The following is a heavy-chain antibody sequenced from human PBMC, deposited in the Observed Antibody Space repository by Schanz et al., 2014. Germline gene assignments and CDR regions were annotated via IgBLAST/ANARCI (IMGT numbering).Heavy chain of an antibody. CDR3: ARGHGISTRLPIDS. CDR1: GFTVSSNY. J-gene: IGHJ4*02. V-gene: IGHV3-53*01. CDR2: IYSGGRT. Sequence: DVQLLESGGGLIQPGGSLRLSCAASGFTVSSNYMSWVRQAPGKGLEWVSVIYSGGRTFYADSVKGRFTISRDNSKNTLYLQMNSLRVEDTAIYYCARGHGISTRLPIDSWGQGTLVTVSS. D-gene: IGHD6-6*01.